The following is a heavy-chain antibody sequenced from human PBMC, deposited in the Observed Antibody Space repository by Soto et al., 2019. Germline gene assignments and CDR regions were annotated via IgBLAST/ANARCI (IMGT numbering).Heavy chain of an antibody. V-gene: IGHV3-30-3*01. D-gene: IGHD1-26*01. Sequence: GGSLRLSCAASGFTFSSYAMHWVRQAPGKGLEWVAVISYDGSNKYYADSVKGRFTISRDNSKNTLYLQMNSLRAEDTAVYYCARDAIVGATHFDYWGQGPLVTVSS. CDR1: GFTFSSYA. J-gene: IGHJ4*02. CDR2: ISYDGSNK. CDR3: ARDAIVGATHFDY.